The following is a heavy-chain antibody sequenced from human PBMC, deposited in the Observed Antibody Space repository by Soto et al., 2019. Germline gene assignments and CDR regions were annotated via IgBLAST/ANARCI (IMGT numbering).Heavy chain of an antibody. CDR1: GFTFTNAW. Sequence: PGGSLRLSCAASGFTFTNAWINWVRQAPGKGLEWVGRVKSKTDGGTTDYAEPVKGRFAISRDDSNNMVYLQMNSLKIEDTAVYYCTTDSYSTMIMVRFDYWGQGTLVTVSS. J-gene: IGHJ4*02. CDR2: VKSKTDGGTT. V-gene: IGHV3-15*07. D-gene: IGHD3-22*01. CDR3: TTDSYSTMIMVRFDY.